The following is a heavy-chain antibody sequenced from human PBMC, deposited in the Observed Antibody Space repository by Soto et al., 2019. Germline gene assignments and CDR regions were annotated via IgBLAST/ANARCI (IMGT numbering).Heavy chain of an antibody. J-gene: IGHJ3*02. D-gene: IGHD3-10*01. Sequence: QVQLVQSGAEVKKPGSSVKVSCKASGGTFSSYAISWVRQAPGQGLEWMGGIIPIFGTANYAQKFQGRVTITADKSTRTAYMELSSLRSEDTAVYYCAREGADTGRGDGAFDIWGQLTMVTVSS. CDR3: AREGADTGRGDGAFDI. V-gene: IGHV1-69*06. CDR2: IIPIFGTA. CDR1: GGTFSSYA.